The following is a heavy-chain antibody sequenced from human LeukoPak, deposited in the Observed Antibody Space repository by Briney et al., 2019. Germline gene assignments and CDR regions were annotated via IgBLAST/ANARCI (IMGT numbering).Heavy chain of an antibody. J-gene: IGHJ4*02. Sequence: GGSLRLSCAASGFTFSSYGMHWVRQAPGKGLVWVSRINPDGSTTTYADSVEGRFTISRDNAKNTLYLQMSSLRAEDTAVYYCARVGVGMYHFDHWGQGTLVTVSS. CDR1: GFTFSSYG. V-gene: IGHV3-74*01. CDR2: INPDGSTT. CDR3: ARVGVGMYHFDH. D-gene: IGHD2-2*01.